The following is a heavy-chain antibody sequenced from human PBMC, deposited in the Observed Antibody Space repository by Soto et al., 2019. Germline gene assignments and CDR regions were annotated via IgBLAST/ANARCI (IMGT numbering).Heavy chain of an antibody. D-gene: IGHD6-13*01. V-gene: IGHV3-7*01. CDR2: IKQDGSEK. J-gene: IGHJ6*02. CDR1: GFTFSNYW. Sequence: EVQLVESGGGLVQPGGSLRLSCAASGFTFSNYWMSWVRQAPGKGLEWVGNIKQDGSEKNYVDSVKGRFTLSRDNAKNSLFLQMNSLRAEDTAVYYCARIASAGRGWDVWGQGTTVIVSS. CDR3: ARIASAGRGWDV.